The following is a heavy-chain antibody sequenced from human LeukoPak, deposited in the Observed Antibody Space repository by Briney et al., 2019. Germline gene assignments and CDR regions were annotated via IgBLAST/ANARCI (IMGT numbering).Heavy chain of an antibody. Sequence: ASVKVSCKASGYTFTNYAISWVRQAPGQGLEWMGWISVYNGNTNYAQKFQGRVTMTTDTSTNTAYMELRSLRSDDTAMYYCARVDSGRYYGHDYWGQGTLVTVTS. V-gene: IGHV1-18*01. D-gene: IGHD1-26*01. CDR1: GYTFTNYA. J-gene: IGHJ4*02. CDR2: ISVYNGNT. CDR3: ARVDSGRYYGHDY.